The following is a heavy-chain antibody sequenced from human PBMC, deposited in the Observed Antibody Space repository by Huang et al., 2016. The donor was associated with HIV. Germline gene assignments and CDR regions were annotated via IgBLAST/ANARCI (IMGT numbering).Heavy chain of an antibody. J-gene: IGHJ3*02. D-gene: IGHD4-17*01. CDR1: GGSISSGGYS. Sequence: QLQLQESGSGLVKPSQTLSLTCAVSGGSISSGGYSWSWIRQPPGKGLEWIGYIYHSGSTCYNPSLKSRVTISVDRSKNQFSLKLSSVTAADTAVYYWARVQGGDYRRGVDAFDIWGQGTMVTVSS. CDR2: IYHSGST. V-gene: IGHV4-30-2*01. CDR3: ARVQGGDYRRGVDAFDI.